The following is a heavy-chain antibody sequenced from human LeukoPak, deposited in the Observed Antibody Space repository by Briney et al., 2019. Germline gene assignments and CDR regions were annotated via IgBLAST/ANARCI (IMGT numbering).Heavy chain of an antibody. D-gene: IGHD1-7*01. CDR1: GFTFSGYW. Sequence: RTGGSLRLSCVTSGFTFSGYWMHWVRQGPEKGLELVSRIDNDGHGIIYADSVKGRFTTSRDNVKNTLYLQMNSLRVEDTAVYYCARDASWGGTTYYYYYYMDVWGKGTTVTVSS. V-gene: IGHV3-74*01. CDR2: IDNDGHGI. J-gene: IGHJ6*03. CDR3: ARDASWGGTTYYYYYYMDV.